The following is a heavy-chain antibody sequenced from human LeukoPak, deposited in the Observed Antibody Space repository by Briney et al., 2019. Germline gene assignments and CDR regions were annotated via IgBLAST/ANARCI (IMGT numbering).Heavy chain of an antibody. CDR3: AKDPLRFRMHV. Sequence: GGSLRLSCTVSGHPFGSFTLNWVRQSPGKGLEWVSSISRSSTYTDYADSVKGRFTISRDNAKNSLFLQMNSLRDDDTGFYFGAKDPLRFRMHVWGKGPTVIVPS. V-gene: IGHV3-21*01. J-gene: IGHJ6*03. D-gene: IGHD3-3*01. CDR1: GHPFGSFT. CDR2: ISRSSTYT.